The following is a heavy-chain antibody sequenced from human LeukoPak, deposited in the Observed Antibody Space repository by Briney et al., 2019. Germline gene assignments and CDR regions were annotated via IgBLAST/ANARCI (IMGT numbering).Heavy chain of an antibody. CDR2: IYYSGST. V-gene: IGHV4-59*12. Sequence: SETLSLTCTVSGGSISSYYWSWIRQPPGKGLEWIGYIYYSGSTNYNPSLKSRVTISVDTSKNQFSLKLSSVTAADTAVYYCARDNGRYYDSSGYYYGGGSFDIWGQGTMVTVSS. D-gene: IGHD3-22*01. CDR3: ARDNGRYYDSSGYYYGGGSFDI. CDR1: GGSISSYY. J-gene: IGHJ3*02.